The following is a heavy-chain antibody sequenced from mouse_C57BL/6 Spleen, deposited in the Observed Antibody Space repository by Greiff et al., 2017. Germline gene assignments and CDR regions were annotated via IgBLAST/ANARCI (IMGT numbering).Heavy chain of an antibody. Sequence: VQLQQSGAELVKPGASVKLSCTASGFNIKDYYMHWVKQRTEQGLEWIGRIDPEDGATKYAPQFQGKAPITAETSSNTAYLQLSSLTSEDTAVYYCARREYDGYYDYARDYWGQGTSGTVSS. CDR1: GFNIKDYY. D-gene: IGHD2-3*01. J-gene: IGHJ4*01. CDR3: ARREYDGYYDYARDY. CDR2: IDPEDGAT. V-gene: IGHV14-2*01.